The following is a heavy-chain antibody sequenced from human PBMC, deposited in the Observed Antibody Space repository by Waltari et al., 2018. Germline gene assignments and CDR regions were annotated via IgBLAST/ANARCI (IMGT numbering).Heavy chain of an antibody. CDR3: AREDICRSTTCYTLDY. CDR2: MSYDGSSK. D-gene: IGHD2-2*02. V-gene: IGHV3-30*01. Sequence: QVQMVESGGGVVQPGRSLRLSFAASGFPFSSYSIHWVRQAPGKGLEWVALMSYDGSSKYYADSVKGRFTVSRDNSKNTVYLQLNSLRVEDTAVYYCAREDICRSTTCYTLDYWGLGTLVTVSS. CDR1: GFPFSSYS. J-gene: IGHJ4*02.